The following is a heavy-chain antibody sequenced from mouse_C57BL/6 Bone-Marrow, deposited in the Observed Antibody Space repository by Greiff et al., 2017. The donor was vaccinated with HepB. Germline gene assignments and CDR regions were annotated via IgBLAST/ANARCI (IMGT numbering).Heavy chain of an antibody. D-gene: IGHD1-1*01. Sequence: QVQLQQSGAELVRPGASVKLSCKASGYTFTDYYINWVKQRPGQGLEWIARIYPGSGNTYYNEKFKGKATLTAEKSSSTAYMQLSSLTSEDSAVYFGAKERLYYYGSFDYWGQGTTLTVSS. CDR2: IYPGSGNT. CDR3: AKERLYYYGSFDY. J-gene: IGHJ2*01. V-gene: IGHV1-76*01. CDR1: GYTFTDYY.